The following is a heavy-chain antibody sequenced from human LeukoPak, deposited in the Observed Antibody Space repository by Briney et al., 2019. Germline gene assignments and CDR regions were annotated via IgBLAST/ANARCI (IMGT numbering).Heavy chain of an antibody. CDR2: ISSSSSYI. Sequence: GGSLRLSCAASGFTFSSYSMNWVRQAPGKGLEWVSSISSSSSYIYYADSVKGRFTISRDNAKNSLYLQMNSLRAEDTAVYYSARGEVAFGGVKGYWGQGTLVTVSS. V-gene: IGHV3-21*01. CDR1: GFTFSSYS. D-gene: IGHD3-16*01. J-gene: IGHJ4*02. CDR3: ARGEVAFGGVKGY.